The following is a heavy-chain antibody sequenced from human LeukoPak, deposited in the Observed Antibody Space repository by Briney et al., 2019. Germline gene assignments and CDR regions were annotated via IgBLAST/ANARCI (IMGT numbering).Heavy chain of an antibody. CDR2: ISGSGGDT. J-gene: IGHJ5*02. CDR3: ARESRGNLAHYWFDP. D-gene: IGHD3-16*01. CDR1: GFTFSNYA. Sequence: PGGSLRLSCAASGFTFSNYAMSWVRQAPGKGLEWVSGISGSGGDTYYADSVKGRFTISRDDSKNTLYLQMNSLRAEDTAIYYCARESRGNLAHYWFDPWGQGTPVTVSS. V-gene: IGHV3-23*01.